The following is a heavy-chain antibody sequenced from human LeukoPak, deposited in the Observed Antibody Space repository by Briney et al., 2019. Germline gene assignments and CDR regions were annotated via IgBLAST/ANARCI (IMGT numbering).Heavy chain of an antibody. CDR3: AKSRVEYQLLDFDY. Sequence: GGSLRLSCAASGFTVSSHYMTWVRQAPGQGLDWVSIIYSGGITYYADSVTGRFTISRDNSKNTLYLQMNSLRAEDTAVYYCAKSRVEYQLLDFDYWGQGTLVTVSS. J-gene: IGHJ4*02. CDR2: IYSGGIT. CDR1: GFTVSSHY. V-gene: IGHV3-53*01. D-gene: IGHD2-2*01.